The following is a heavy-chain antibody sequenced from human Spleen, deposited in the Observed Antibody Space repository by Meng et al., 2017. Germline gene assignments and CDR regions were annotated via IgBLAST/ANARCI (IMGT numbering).Heavy chain of an antibody. Sequence: LQQLGPGQVKPSQTHSLAWAVSGARVSCNIGAWNWIRRSPSRGIEWLGRTYYRSKWYNDYAVSVKSRITINPDTSKNQFSLQLSSVTPEDTAVYYCARGVTTFDYWGQGTLVTVSS. CDR2: TYYRSKWYN. CDR3: ARGVTTFDY. V-gene: IGHV6-1*01. CDR1: GARVSCNIGA. D-gene: IGHD4-17*01. J-gene: IGHJ4*02.